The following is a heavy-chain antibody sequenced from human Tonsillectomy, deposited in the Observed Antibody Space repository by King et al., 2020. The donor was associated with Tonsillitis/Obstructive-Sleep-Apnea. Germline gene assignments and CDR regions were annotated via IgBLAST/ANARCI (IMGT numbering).Heavy chain of an antibody. J-gene: IGHJ6*02. Sequence: QQQLVQSGAEVKKPGASVKVSCKASGYTFTGYYMHWVRQAPGQGLEWMGWINPHSGGTNYAQKFQGRVSMTRDTSISTAYMELSRLRSDDTAVYYCARVGYCTNGVCYSRDYYYYGMDVWGQGTTVTVSS. D-gene: IGHD2-8*01. V-gene: IGHV1-2*02. CDR3: ARVGYCTNGVCYSRDYYYYGMDV. CDR1: GYTFTGYY. CDR2: INPHSGGT.